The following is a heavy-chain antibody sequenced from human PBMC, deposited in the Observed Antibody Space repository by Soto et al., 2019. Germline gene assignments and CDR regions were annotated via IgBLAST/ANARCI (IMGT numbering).Heavy chain of an antibody. Sequence: PGGSLRLSCAASGFTFDDYAMYWVRQAPGKGLEWVSGISWNGGTKGYADSVKGRFTISRDNAKNSLYLQMNSLRAEDTALYYCAKVSPGTRGAFDISGQGTMHIVSS. V-gene: IGHV3-9*01. J-gene: IGHJ3*02. CDR3: AKVSPGTRGAFDI. CDR2: ISWNGGTK. CDR1: GFTFDDYA. D-gene: IGHD3-10*01.